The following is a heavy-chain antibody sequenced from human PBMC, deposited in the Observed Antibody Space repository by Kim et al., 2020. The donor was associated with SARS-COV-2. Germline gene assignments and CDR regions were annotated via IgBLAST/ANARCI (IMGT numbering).Heavy chain of an antibody. D-gene: IGHD3-22*01. CDR1: GFTFSSYA. V-gene: IGHV3-30*04. Sequence: GGSLRLSCAASGFTFSSYAMHWVRQAPGKGLEWVAVISYDGSNKYYADSVKGRFTISRDNSKNTLYLQMNSLRAEDTAVYYCASDSSGLNWGQGTLVTVSS. CDR2: ISYDGSNK. CDR3: ASDSSGLN. J-gene: IGHJ4*02.